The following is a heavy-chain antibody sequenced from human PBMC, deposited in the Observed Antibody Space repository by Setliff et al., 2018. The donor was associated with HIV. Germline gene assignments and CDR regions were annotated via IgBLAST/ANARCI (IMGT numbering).Heavy chain of an antibody. CDR3: ARDNPHFGVASSYYYGMDV. D-gene: IGHD3-3*01. Sequence: SETLSLTCTVSGDSITNDDYYWGWIRQPPGKGLEWIAIIHYNGRTYYDPSLKSRVTIFVDTSKTQFYLKLTSVTAADTAVYYCARDNPHFGVASSYYYGMDVWGQGTTVTVSS. V-gene: IGHV4-39*07. J-gene: IGHJ6*02. CDR1: GDSITNDDYY. CDR2: IHYNGRT.